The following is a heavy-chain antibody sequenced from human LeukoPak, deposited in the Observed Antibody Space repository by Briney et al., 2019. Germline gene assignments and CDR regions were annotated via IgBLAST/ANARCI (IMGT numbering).Heavy chain of an antibody. CDR2: ISSSGSTI. D-gene: IGHD3-3*01. Sequence: GGSLRLSCAASGFTFSSYSMNWVRQAPGKGLEWVSYISSSGSTIYYADSVKGRFTISRDNAENSLYLQMNSLRAEDTAVYYCARGDYDFWSGYQYYYYYYMDVWGKGTTVTVSS. CDR3: ARGDYDFWSGYQYYYYYYMDV. V-gene: IGHV3-48*04. J-gene: IGHJ6*03. CDR1: GFTFSSYS.